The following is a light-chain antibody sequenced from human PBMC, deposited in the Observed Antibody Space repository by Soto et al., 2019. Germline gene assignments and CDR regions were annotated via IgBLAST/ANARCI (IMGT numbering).Light chain of an antibody. CDR3: QQYGTSPFT. J-gene: IGKJ4*01. CDR1: QSVSNY. CDR2: GAS. V-gene: IGKV3-20*01. Sequence: EIVLTQSPGTLSLSPGETATLSCRASQSVSNYLAWYQQKPGQSPRLLFYGASSRYTGIPDRVSASGSGTDFTLTISCLEPEDFALYHCQQYGTSPFTFGGGTKVEI.